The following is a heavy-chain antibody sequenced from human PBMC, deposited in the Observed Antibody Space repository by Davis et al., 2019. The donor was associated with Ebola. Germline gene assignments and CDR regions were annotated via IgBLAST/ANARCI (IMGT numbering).Heavy chain of an antibody. V-gene: IGHV4-34*12. J-gene: IGHJ2*01. CDR3: ASKDVGSSWSHWYFDL. Sequence: SETLSLTCAVYGGSFSDSSWSWIRQPPGKGLEWIGEFIHSESTNYNPSLKGRITISVDTSKSQFALKLSSVTAADAAVYYCASKDVGSSWSHWYFDLWGRGTLVTVSS. CDR2: FIHSEST. CDR1: GGSFSDSS. D-gene: IGHD6-13*01.